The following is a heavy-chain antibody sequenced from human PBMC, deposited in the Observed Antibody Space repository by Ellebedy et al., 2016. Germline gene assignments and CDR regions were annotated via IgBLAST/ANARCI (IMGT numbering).Heavy chain of an antibody. Sequence: ASVKVSCXASGGTFSSYAISWVRQAPGQGLEWMGIINPSGGSTSYAQKFQGRVTMTRDTSTSTVYMELSSLRSEDTAVYYCARAWPIPYGSGDDYWGQGTLVTVSS. CDR1: GGTFSSYA. CDR2: INPSGGST. CDR3: ARAWPIPYGSGDDY. D-gene: IGHD3-10*01. J-gene: IGHJ4*02. V-gene: IGHV1-46*01.